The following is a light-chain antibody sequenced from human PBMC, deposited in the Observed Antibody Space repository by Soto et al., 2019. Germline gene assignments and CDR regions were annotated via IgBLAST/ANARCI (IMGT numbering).Light chain of an antibody. CDR2: EVS. J-gene: IGLJ1*01. V-gene: IGLV2-23*02. CDR1: SSDFGSYNL. CDR3: CSYAGSSTPYV. Sequence: QSVLTQPASVSGSPGQSTTISCTGTSSDFGSYNLVSWYQQHPGKAPKLMIYEVSKRPSGVSNRFSGSKSGNTASLTISGLQAEDEADYYCCSYAGSSTPYVFGTGTKVTVL.